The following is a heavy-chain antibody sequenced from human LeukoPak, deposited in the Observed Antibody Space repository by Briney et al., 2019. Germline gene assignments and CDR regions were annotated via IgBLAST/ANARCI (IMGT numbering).Heavy chain of an antibody. V-gene: IGHV3-64*04. CDR1: GFTFSSYA. CDR3: ARDRSPIAARPGHGFDP. Sequence: GGSLRLSCSASGFTFSSYAMHWVRQAPGKGLEYVSAISSNGGSTYYADSVKGRFTISRDNSKNTLYLQINSLRAEDTAVYYCARDRSPIAARPGHGFDPWGQGTLVTVSS. CDR2: ISSNGGST. D-gene: IGHD6-6*01. J-gene: IGHJ5*02.